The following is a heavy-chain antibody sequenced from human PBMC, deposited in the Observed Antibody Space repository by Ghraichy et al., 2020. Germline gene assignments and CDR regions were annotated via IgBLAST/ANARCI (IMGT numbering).Heavy chain of an antibody. V-gene: IGHV4-59*01. Sequence: SETLSLTCTVSGGSISSYYWSWIRQPPGKGLEWIGYIYYSGSTNYNPSLKSRFTISVDTSKNQFSLKLSSVTAADTAVYYCASIFGIAGNWFDPWGQGTLVTVSS. J-gene: IGHJ5*02. CDR2: IYYSGST. D-gene: IGHD6-13*01. CDR1: GGSISSYY. CDR3: ASIFGIAGNWFDP.